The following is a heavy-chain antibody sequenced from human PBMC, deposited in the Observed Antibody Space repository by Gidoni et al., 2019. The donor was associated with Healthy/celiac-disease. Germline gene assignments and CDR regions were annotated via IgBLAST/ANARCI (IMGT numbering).Heavy chain of an antibody. CDR3: ARAGAYGDLDY. D-gene: IGHD4-17*01. Sequence: QVQLQQWGAGLLKPSETLSLTCTTYGVSFSGYYWSWIRQPPGKGLEWIGEINHSGSTNYNPSLKSRVTISVDTSKNQFSLKLSSVTAADTAVYYCARAGAYGDLDYWGQGTLVTVSS. CDR1: GVSFSGYY. V-gene: IGHV4-34*01. CDR2: INHSGST. J-gene: IGHJ4*02.